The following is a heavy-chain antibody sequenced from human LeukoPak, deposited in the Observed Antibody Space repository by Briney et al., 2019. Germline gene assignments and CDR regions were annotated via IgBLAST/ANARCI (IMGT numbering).Heavy chain of an antibody. Sequence: GESLKISCATFGFTFRHYPMHWVRQAPGKGLEWLAAISFDGKIEHYAESVRGRFNISRDNAKNTLYLQMNSLRAEDTAVYYCATELREGYWGQGTLVTVSS. J-gene: IGHJ4*02. CDR1: GFTFRHYP. D-gene: IGHD1-7*01. V-gene: IGHV3-30*04. CDR3: ATELREGY. CDR2: ISFDGKIE.